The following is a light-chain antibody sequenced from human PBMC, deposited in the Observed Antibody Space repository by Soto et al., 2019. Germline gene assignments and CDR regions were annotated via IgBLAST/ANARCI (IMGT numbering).Light chain of an antibody. CDR1: QSVSLN. J-gene: IGKJ1*01. V-gene: IGKV3-15*01. CDR3: QQYGNWPRT. CDR2: GVS. Sequence: EIVMTQSPVTLSVSPGGRATLSCRASQSVSLNLAWYQQKPGQAPGLLIYGVSTRATGVPTRFSGSGSGAEFTLTISSLQSEDFAVYYCQQYGNWPRTFGQGTKVEIK.